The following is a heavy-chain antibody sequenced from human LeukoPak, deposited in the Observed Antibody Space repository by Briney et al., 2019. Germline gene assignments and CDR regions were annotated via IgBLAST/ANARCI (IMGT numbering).Heavy chain of an antibody. CDR3: ARDLGYGDPNDAFDI. D-gene: IGHD4-17*01. Sequence: GGSLRLSCAASGFTFSSYWMSWVRQAPGKGLEWVANIKQDGSEKYYVDSVKGRFTISRDNAKNSLYLQMNSLRAEDTAVYYCARDLGYGDPNDAFDIWGQGTMVTVSS. J-gene: IGHJ3*02. V-gene: IGHV3-7*01. CDR2: IKQDGSEK. CDR1: GFTFSSYW.